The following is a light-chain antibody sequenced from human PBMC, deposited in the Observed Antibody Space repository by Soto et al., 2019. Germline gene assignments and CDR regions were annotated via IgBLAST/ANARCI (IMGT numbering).Light chain of an antibody. CDR3: QQYGSSPLT. J-gene: IGKJ4*01. V-gene: IGKV3-20*01. CDR2: GAS. Sequence: EIVLTQSPGTLSLSLGERATLPCRASQSVSSSYLAWYQQKPGQAHRLLIYGASSRATGIPDRFSGSGSGTDFALTISRLEPEDFAVYYCQQYGSSPLTFGGGTKVDIK. CDR1: QSVSSSY.